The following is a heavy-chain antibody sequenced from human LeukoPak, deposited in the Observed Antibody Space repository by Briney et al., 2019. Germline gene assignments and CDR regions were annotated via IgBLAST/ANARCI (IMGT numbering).Heavy chain of an antibody. CDR3: AREGGGYDTYYYYYMDV. J-gene: IGHJ6*03. CDR1: GGSISSYY. Sequence: SETLSLTCTVSGGSISSYYWSWIRQPPGKGLEWIGYIYYSGSTNYNPSLKSRVTIPVDTSKNQFSLKLSSVTAADTAVYYCAREGGGYDTYYYYYMDVCGKETTLTVSS. D-gene: IGHD5-12*01. CDR2: IYYSGST. V-gene: IGHV4-59*01.